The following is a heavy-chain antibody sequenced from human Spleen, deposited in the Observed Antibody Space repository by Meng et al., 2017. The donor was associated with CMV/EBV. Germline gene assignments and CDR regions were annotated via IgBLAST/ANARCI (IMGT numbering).Heavy chain of an antibody. D-gene: IGHD3-22*01. CDR2: INHSGNS. J-gene: IGHJ4*02. V-gene: IGHV4-34*01. CDR3: ARLLGFYYDSSGSGLDY. CDR1: GGSLSAYY. Sequence: SETLSLTCAVYGGSLSAYYWSWIRQSPGKGLEWLGEINHSGNSNYNTSLKSRVSISVDTSRNQFSLKLSSVTAADTAVYYCARLLGFYYDSSGSGLDYWGQGALVTVSS.